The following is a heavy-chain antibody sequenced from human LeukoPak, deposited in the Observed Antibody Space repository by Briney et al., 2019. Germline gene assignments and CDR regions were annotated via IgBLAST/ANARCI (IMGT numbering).Heavy chain of an antibody. CDR3: ARLEYDYVWGSYRPRFDY. J-gene: IGHJ4*02. D-gene: IGHD3-16*02. V-gene: IGHV1-18*01. CDR1: GYTFTSYG. Sequence: GASVKVSCKASGYTFTSYGISWVRQAPGQGLEWMGWISAYNGNTNYAQKLQGRVTMTTDTSTSTAYMELRSLRSDDTAVYYCARLEYDYVWGSYRPRFDYWGQGTLVTVSA. CDR2: ISAYNGNT.